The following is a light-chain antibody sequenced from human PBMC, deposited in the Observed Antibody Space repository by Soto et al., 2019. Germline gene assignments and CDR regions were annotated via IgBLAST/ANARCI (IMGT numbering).Light chain of an antibody. CDR3: CSYAGSYTYV. CDR2: DVS. J-gene: IGLJ1*01. Sequence: QSALAQPRSVSGSPGQSVTISCTGTSSDVGGYNYVSWYQQHPGKAPKLMIFDVSKRPSGVPDRFSGSKSANTASLTISGLQAEDEADYYCCSYAGSYTYVFXTGTKV. CDR1: SSDVGGYNY. V-gene: IGLV2-11*01.